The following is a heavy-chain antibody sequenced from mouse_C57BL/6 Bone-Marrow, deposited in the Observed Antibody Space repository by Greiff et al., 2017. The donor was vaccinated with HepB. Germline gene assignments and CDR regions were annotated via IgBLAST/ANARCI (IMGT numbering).Heavy chain of an antibody. CDR1: GYTFTSYG. D-gene: IGHD3-2*02. V-gene: IGHV1-81*01. CDR2: IYPRSGNT. CDR3: ERGEAQATAFAF. Sequence: VQLQQSGAELARPGASVKLSCKASGYTFTSYGISWVKQRTGQGLEWIGEIYPRSGNTYYNEKFKGKATLTADKSSSTAYMKLRSLTSEDSAVYFCERGEAQATAFAFGGQGTMVTVSA. J-gene: IGHJ3*01.